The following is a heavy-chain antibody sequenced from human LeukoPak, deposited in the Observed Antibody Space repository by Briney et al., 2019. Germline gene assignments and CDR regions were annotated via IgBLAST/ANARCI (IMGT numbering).Heavy chain of an antibody. Sequence: GGSLRLSCAASGFTFSSYSMNWVRQAPGKGLEWVSSISSSSSYIYYADSVKGRFTISRDNAKNSLYLQMNSLRAEDTAVYYCVRDRVAGANDGMDVWGQGTTVTVSS. CDR3: VRDRVAGANDGMDV. J-gene: IGHJ6*02. V-gene: IGHV3-21*01. CDR2: ISSSSSYI. D-gene: IGHD1-26*01. CDR1: GFTFSSYS.